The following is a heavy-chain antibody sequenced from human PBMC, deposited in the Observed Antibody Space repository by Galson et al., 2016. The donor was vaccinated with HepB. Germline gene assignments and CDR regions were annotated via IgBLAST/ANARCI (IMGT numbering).Heavy chain of an antibody. CDR2: ISGSGGST. CDR1: GFTFSSYA. Sequence: SLRLSCAASGFTFSSYAMSWVRQAPGKGLEWVSAISGSGGSTYYADSVKDRFTISRDNSKNTLYLQINSLRAEDTAVYYCAKDRNTVVTYGMDVWGQGTTVTVSS. V-gene: IGHV3-23*01. CDR3: AKDRNTVVTYGMDV. D-gene: IGHD4-23*01. J-gene: IGHJ6*02.